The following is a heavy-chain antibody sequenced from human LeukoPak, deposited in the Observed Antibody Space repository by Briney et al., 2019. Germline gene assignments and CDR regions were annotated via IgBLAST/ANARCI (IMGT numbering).Heavy chain of an antibody. CDR2: FDPEDGET. Sequence: ASVKVSCKVSGYTLTELSMHWVGQAPGKGLEWMGGFDPEDGETIYAQKFQGRVTMTEDTSTDTAYMELSSLRSEDTAVYYCATRDVVGATEEGAFDIWGQGTMVTVSS. D-gene: IGHD1-26*01. CDR1: GYTLTELS. J-gene: IGHJ3*02. CDR3: ATRDVVGATEEGAFDI. V-gene: IGHV1-24*01.